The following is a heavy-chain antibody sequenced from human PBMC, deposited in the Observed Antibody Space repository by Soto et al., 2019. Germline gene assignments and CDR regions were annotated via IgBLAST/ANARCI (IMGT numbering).Heavy chain of an antibody. D-gene: IGHD3-16*01. CDR1: GYTLTNHG. Sequence: QVQLVQSGAEVKKPGASVKVSCKTSGYTLTNHGINWVRQAPGQGLEWMGWIKPYNANVNYAQKLQGRVTMTTDTSTSTAYMDLRSLTSDDTAVYYCARDRVAGIWGDAFDIWGQGTMVTVSS. V-gene: IGHV1-18*04. CDR3: ARDRVAGIWGDAFDI. J-gene: IGHJ3*02. CDR2: IKPYNANV.